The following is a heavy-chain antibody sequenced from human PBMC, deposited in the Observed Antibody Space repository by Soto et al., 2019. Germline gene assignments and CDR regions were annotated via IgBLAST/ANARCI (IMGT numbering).Heavy chain of an antibody. CDR3: ARDGDGCIHP. Sequence: QVQLQQWGAGLLKPSETLSLTCAVYGGSFSGYQWSWTRQPPGKGLEWIGEINPSGTTNYNPSLKSRVTISIDTSKNQFSLKLSSVTAADTAAYFCARDGDGCIHPWGQGTLVTVSS. CDR1: GGSFSGYQ. J-gene: IGHJ5*02. CDR2: INPSGTT. D-gene: IGHD2-21*01. V-gene: IGHV4-34*01.